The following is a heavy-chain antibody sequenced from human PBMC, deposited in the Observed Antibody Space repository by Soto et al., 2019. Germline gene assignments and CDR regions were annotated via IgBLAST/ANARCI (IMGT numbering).Heavy chain of an antibody. D-gene: IGHD6-13*01. CDR3: ARGPLKYSSSSSGTDV. J-gene: IGHJ6*02. CDR2: INHSGST. V-gene: IGHV4-34*01. CDR1: GGSFCGYY. Sequence: TSETLSLTCAVYGGSFCGYYWSWIRQPPGKGLEWIGEINHSGSTNYNPSLKSRVTISVDTSKTQFSLKLSSVTAAATAVYYCARGPLKYSSSSSGTDVWAQGTTVTVSS.